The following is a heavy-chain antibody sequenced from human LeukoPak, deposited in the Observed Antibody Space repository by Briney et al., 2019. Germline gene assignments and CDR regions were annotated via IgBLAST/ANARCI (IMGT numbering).Heavy chain of an antibody. CDR3: ATASLGGTDAFDI. Sequence: GGSLRLSCAASGFTVSSNYMSWVRQAPGKGLEWVSVIYSGGSTYYADSVKGRFIISRDNSKNTLYLQMNSLRAEDTAVYYCATASLGGTDAFDIWGQGTMVTVSS. CDR2: IYSGGST. D-gene: IGHD2-15*01. CDR1: GFTVSSNY. J-gene: IGHJ3*02. V-gene: IGHV3-66*02.